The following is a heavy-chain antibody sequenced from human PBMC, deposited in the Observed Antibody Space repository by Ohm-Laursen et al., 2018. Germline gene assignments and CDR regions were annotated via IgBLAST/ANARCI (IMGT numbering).Heavy chain of an antibody. D-gene: IGHD5-12*01. CDR1: GGSISSYY. CDR2: IYTSGGT. J-gene: IGHJ5*02. Sequence: TLSLTCPVSGGSISSYYWNWIRQPAGKRLEWIGRIYTSGGTNYNPSLKSRVTMSVVTSKNQFSLNLISVTAADTAVYYCAGESPLSGHDYMWFDPWGQGTLVTVSS. CDR3: AGESPLSGHDYMWFDP. V-gene: IGHV4-4*07.